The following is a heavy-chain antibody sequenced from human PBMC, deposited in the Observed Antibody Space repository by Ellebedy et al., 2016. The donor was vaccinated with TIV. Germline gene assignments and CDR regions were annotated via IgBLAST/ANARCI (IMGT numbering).Heavy chain of an antibody. D-gene: IGHD3-10*01. CDR2: MNPNSGNT. V-gene: IGHV1-8*01. CDR3: ARDIQYYGSGSYFV. J-gene: IGHJ4*02. Sequence: AASVKVSCKASGYTFTSYDINWVRQATGQGLEWMGWMNPNSGNTGYAQKLQGRVTMTTDTSTSTAYMELRSLRSDDTAVYYCARDIQYYGSGSYFVWGQGTLVTVSS. CDR1: GYTFTSYD.